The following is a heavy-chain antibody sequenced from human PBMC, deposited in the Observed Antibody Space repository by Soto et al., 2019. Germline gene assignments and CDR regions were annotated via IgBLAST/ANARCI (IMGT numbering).Heavy chain of an antibody. CDR3: AKDLSDWGFFDC. J-gene: IGHJ4*02. CDR2: LRGSGGST. D-gene: IGHD2-21*01. V-gene: IGHV3-23*01. CDR1: GFSFLTYA. Sequence: PGGSLSLSCAASGFSFLTYAMGWVRQSPGKWLECGSRLRGSGGSTNYADSVKGRCTLSSDNSQATLYLQMNIQRAEDTAMYCCAKDLSDWGFFDCWCLGTLVNDPS.